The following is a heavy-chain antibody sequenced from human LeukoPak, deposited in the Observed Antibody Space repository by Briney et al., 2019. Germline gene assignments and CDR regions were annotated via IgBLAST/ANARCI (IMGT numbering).Heavy chain of an antibody. V-gene: IGHV4-34*01. CDR1: GGSFSGYY. J-gene: IGHJ3*01. D-gene: IGHD3-22*01. CDR3: AKAPYLSSGS. Sequence: PSETLSLTXAVYGGSFSGYYWSRIRQPPGKGLEWIGEIDHSGTTNYDPSLKSRVTISLDTSKNQFSLILSSVTAADTAVYYCAKAPYLSSGSWGQGTMVTVSS. CDR2: IDHSGTT.